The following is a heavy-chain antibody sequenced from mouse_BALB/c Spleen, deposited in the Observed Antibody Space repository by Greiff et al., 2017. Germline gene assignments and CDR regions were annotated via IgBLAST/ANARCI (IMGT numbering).Heavy chain of an antibody. CDR1: GFPFSDYY. D-gene: IGHD4-1*01. Sequence: EVQGVESGGGLVKPGGSLKLSCAASGFPFSDYYMFWVRQTPEKRLEWVATISDGGSYTYYPDSVKGRFSISRDNAKNNLYLQMSSLKSEDTAMCYCARDEELGHWFANWGQGTLVTVSA. J-gene: IGHJ3*01. CDR3: ARDEELGHWFAN. CDR2: ISDGGSYT. V-gene: IGHV5-4*02.